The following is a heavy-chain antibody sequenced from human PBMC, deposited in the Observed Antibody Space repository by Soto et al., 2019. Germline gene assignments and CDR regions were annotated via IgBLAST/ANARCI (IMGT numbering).Heavy chain of an antibody. D-gene: IGHD1-26*01. CDR3: TTSLDSGSLDY. CDR2: IKSKTDGGTT. J-gene: IGHJ4*02. V-gene: IGHV3-15*01. Sequence: GGSLRLSCAASGFTFSSYAMSWVRQAPGKGLEWVGRIKSKTDGGTTDYAAPVKGRFTISRDDSKNTLYLQMNSLKTEDTAVYYCTTSLDSGSLDYWGQGTLVTVSS. CDR1: GFTFSSYA.